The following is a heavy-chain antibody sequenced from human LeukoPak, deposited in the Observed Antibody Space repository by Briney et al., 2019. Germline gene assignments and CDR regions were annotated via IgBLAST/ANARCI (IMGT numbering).Heavy chain of an antibody. D-gene: IGHD1-26*01. V-gene: IGHV1-2*02. Sequence: ASVKVSSKASGYTYTGYYMHWVRQAPGQGLEWMGWINPNSGGTNYAQKFQGRVTMTRDTSISTAYMELSRLRSDDTAVYYCARVSIVGATIYDYWGQGTLVTVSS. CDR2: INPNSGGT. J-gene: IGHJ4*02. CDR3: ARVSIVGATIYDY. CDR1: GYTYTGYY.